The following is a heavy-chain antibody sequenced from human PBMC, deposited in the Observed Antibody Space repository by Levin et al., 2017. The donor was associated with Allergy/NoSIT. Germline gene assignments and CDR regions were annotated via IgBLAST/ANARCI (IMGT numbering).Heavy chain of an antibody. CDR1: GFTFSSCD. CDR3: AKARGGIYSSNHNFDY. Sequence: GGSLRLSCAASGFTFSSCDMHWVRQAPGKGLEWVAVISYDGSNKYYADSVKGRFTISRDNSKSTLYLQMNSLRAEDTTVYFCAKARGGIYSSNHNFDYWGQGTLVTVSS. J-gene: IGHJ4*02. CDR2: ISYDGSNK. D-gene: IGHD2-2*01. V-gene: IGHV3-30*18.